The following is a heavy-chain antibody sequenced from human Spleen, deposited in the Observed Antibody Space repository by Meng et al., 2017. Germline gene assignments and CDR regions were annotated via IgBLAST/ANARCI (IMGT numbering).Heavy chain of an antibody. J-gene: IGHJ4*02. CDR3: ARGPTTMAHDFDY. Sequence: VTLQQWGAGLLKPSATLSLTCVVSGGSFSDFYWSWIRQPPGKGLEWIGEINHSGSTNYNPSLESRATISVDTSQNNLSLKLSSVTAADSAVYYCARGPTTMAHDFDYWGQGTLVTVSS. CDR2: INHSGST. V-gene: IGHV4-34*01. CDR1: GGSFSDFY. D-gene: IGHD4-11*01.